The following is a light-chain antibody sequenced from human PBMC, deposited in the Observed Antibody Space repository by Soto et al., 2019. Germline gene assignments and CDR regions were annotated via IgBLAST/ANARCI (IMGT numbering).Light chain of an antibody. CDR2: LGS. CDR1: QSLLHSNGYNY. Sequence: IVMTQSPLSLPVTPGEPASISCRSSQSLLHSNGYNYLDWYLQKPGQSPQLLIYLGSNRASGVPDRFSGCGSVTEFTLKISRVEAQDVVFYYCMQALQTPLTFGEGTKVEIK. V-gene: IGKV2-28*01. J-gene: IGKJ1*01. CDR3: MQALQTPLT.